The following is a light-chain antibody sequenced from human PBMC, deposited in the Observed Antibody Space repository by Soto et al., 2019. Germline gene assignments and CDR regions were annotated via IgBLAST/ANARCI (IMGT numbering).Light chain of an antibody. CDR3: QQYSITPLT. V-gene: IGKV4-1*01. CDR2: WAS. CDR1: QSLFYSANNRNY. Sequence: DIVMTQSPDSLAVSLGERATINCKSSQSLFYSANNRNYLAWYHQKPGQPPKLLIYWASTRESGVPDRFSGSGSGTAFTLTISSLQAEDVAVYYCQQYSITPLTFGQGTKVEVK. J-gene: IGKJ1*01.